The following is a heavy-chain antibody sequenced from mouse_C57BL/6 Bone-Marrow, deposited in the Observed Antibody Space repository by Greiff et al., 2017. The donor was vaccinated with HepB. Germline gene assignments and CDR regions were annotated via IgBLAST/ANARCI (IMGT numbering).Heavy chain of an antibody. J-gene: IGHJ1*03. CDR2: IDPSDSYT. Sequence: QVQLQQPGAELVMPGASVKLSCKASGYTFTSYWMPWVKQRPGQGLEWIGEIDPSDSYTNYNQKFKGKSTLTVDKSSSTDYMQLSSLTSEDSAVYDGAGEYYCGSGYWYFDVWGTGTTVTVSS. D-gene: IGHD1-1*01. V-gene: IGHV1-69*01. CDR1: GYTFTSYW. CDR3: AGEYYCGSGYWYFDV.